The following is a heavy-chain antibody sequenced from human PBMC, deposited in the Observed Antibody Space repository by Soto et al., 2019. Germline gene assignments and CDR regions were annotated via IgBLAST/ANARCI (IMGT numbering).Heavy chain of an antibody. CDR3: ARPRYYYDSSGYYGVLHDAFDI. V-gene: IGHV5-10-1*01. D-gene: IGHD3-22*01. CDR2: IDPSDSYT. CDR1: GYSFTSYW. Sequence: GESLKISCKGSGYSFTSYWISWVRQMPGKGLEWMGRIDPSDSYTNYSPSFQGRVTISADKSISTAYLQWSSLKASDTAMYYCARPRYYYDSSGYYGVLHDAFDIWGQGAMVTVAS. J-gene: IGHJ3*02.